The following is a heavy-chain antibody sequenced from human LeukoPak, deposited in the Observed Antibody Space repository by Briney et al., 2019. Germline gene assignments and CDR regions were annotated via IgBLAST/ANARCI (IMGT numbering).Heavy chain of an antibody. CDR2: MNPCGGST. CDR3: ARGPRGGYRYGYTRVRSWFDP. Sequence: ASVKVSCKASGYTFSRYYIHTGRQAPRHGLGWMGIMNPCGGSTGSAQKFHARVTMTRDTSTSPVYMELSRLRSEDTAVYCCARGPRGGYRYGYTRVRSWFDPWREGTLVSVPS. J-gene: IGHJ5*02. V-gene: IGHV1-46*01. CDR1: GYTFSRYY. D-gene: IGHD5-18*01.